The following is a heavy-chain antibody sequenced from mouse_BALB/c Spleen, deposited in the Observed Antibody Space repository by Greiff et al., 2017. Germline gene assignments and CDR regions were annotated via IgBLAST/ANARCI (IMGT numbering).Heavy chain of an antibody. V-gene: IGHV1-67*01. Sequence: VHLVESGPELVRPGVSVKISCKGSGYTFTDYAMHWVKQSHAKSLEWIGVISTYYGNTNYNQKFKGKATMTVDKSSSTAYMELARLTSEDSAIYYCARDWDGAMDYWGQGTSVTVSS. J-gene: IGHJ4*01. CDR3: ARDWDGAMDY. CDR1: GYTFTDYA. CDR2: ISTYYGNT. D-gene: IGHD4-1*01.